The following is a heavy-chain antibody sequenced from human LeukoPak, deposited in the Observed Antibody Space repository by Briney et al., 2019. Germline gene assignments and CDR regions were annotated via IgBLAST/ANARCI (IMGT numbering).Heavy chain of an antibody. CDR1: GGSISSYY. Sequence: PSETLSLTCTVSGGSISSYYWSWIRQPPGKGLEWIGYIYYSGSTNYNPSLKSRVTISVDTSKNQFSLKLSSVTAAGTAVYYCAREDDTGRYMGDDAFDIWGQGTMVTVSS. CDR2: IYYSGST. J-gene: IGHJ3*02. V-gene: IGHV4-59*01. CDR3: AREDDTGRYMGDDAFDI. D-gene: IGHD1-26*01.